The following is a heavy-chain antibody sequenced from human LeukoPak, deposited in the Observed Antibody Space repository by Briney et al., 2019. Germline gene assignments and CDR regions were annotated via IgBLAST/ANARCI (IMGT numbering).Heavy chain of an antibody. J-gene: IGHJ4*02. D-gene: IGHD3-22*01. V-gene: IGHV3-7*01. CDR2: IKQDGSET. Sequence: GGSLRLSCVASGFTFSSFGMTWVRQAPGKGLEWVANIKQDGSETKYVDSVKGRFTISRDNAKNSVYLEMNSLRAEDTALYYCGMDRVVITDWGQGALVTVSS. CDR1: GFTFSSFG. CDR3: GMDRVVITD.